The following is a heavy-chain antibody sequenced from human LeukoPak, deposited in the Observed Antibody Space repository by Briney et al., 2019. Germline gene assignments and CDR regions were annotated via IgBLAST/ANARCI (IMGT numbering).Heavy chain of an antibody. J-gene: IGHJ3*02. CDR2: VWYDGSNK. CDR3: AREAHGDAFDI. Sequence: PGGSLGLSCAASGFTFSSYGMHWVRQAPGKGLEWVAVVWYDGSNKYYADSVKGRFTISRDNSKNTLYLQMNSLRAEDTAVYYCAREAHGDAFDIWGQGTMVTVSS. D-gene: IGHD5-24*01. CDR1: GFTFSSYG. V-gene: IGHV3-33*01.